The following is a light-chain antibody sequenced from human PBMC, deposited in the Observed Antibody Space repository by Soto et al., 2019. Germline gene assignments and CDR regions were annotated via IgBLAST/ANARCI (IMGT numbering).Light chain of an antibody. J-gene: IGLJ1*01. CDR2: EVS. CDR1: SSDVGGYNY. CDR3: SSYTSSSTRV. V-gene: IGLV2-14*01. Sequence: QSVLTQPASVSESPGQSITISCTGTSSDVGGYNYVSWYQQHPGKAPKLLIYEVSNRPSGVSNRFSGSKSGNTASLIISGLQAEDEADYYCSSYTSSSTRVFGTGTKVT.